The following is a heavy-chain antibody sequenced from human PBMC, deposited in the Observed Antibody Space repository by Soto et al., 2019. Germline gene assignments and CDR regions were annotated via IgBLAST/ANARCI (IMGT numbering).Heavy chain of an antibody. J-gene: IGHJ5*02. CDR2: INTNTGNP. Sequence: ASVKVSCKASGYTFTSYAMNWVRQAPGQGLEWMGWINTNTGNPTYAQGFTGRFVFSLDTSVSTAYLQICSLKAEDTAVYYCARGRMDKIFGVVIMDFDPWGQGTLVTVSS. CDR3: ARGRMDKIFGVVIMDFDP. D-gene: IGHD3-3*01. CDR1: GYTFTSYA. V-gene: IGHV7-4-1*01.